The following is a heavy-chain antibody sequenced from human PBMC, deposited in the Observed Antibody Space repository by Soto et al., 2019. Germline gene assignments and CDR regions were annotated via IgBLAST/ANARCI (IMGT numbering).Heavy chain of an antibody. J-gene: IGHJ5*02. CDR2: IKQDGSEK. Sequence: LRLSCAASGFTFSSYWMSWVRQAPGKGLEWVANIKQDGSEKYYVDSVKGRFTISRDNAKNSLYLQMNSLRAEDTAVYYCASTGYRSSTRCPGVPDWFDPWGQGTLVTVSS. D-gene: IGHD2-2*03. CDR1: GFTFSSYW. CDR3: ASTGYRSSTRCPGVPDWFDP. V-gene: IGHV3-7*01.